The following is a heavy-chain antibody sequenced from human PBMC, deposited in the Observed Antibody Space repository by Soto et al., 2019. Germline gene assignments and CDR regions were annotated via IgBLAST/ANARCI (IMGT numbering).Heavy chain of an antibody. CDR1: GGSFSGYY. Sequence: PSETLSLTCAVYGGSFSGYYWSWIRQPPGKGLEWIGEINHSGSTSYNPSLKSRVTISVDTSKDQFSLKLSSVTAADTAVYYCARGLTYYGSIAARLRFDYWGQGPRSPSPQ. J-gene: IGHJ4*02. D-gene: IGHD6-6*01. CDR3: ARGLTYYGSIAARLRFDY. V-gene: IGHV4-34*01. CDR2: INHSGST.